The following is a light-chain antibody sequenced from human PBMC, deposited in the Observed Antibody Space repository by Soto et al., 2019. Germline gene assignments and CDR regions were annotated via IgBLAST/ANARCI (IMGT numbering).Light chain of an antibody. V-gene: IGLV2-14*01. J-gene: IGLJ2*01. Sequence: QSALTQPASVSGSPGQSITISCTGTSSDVGGYNYVSWYQQHPGKAPKLIIFEVNYRPSGVSNRFSGSKSGNTASLTIPGLQAEDEADYYCSSYTTSTTHVIFGGGTKVTVL. CDR2: EVN. CDR3: SSYTTSTTHVI. CDR1: SSDVGGYNY.